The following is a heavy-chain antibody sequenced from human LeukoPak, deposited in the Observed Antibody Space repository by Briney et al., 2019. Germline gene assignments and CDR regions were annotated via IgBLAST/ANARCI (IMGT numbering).Heavy chain of an antibody. CDR3: ATDLPYYYGSGSYAI. CDR1: GYTLTELS. D-gene: IGHD3-10*01. Sequence: ASVKVSCKVSGYTLTELSTHWVRQAPGKGLEWMGGFDPEDGETIYAQKFQGRVTVTEDTSTDTAYMELSSLRSEDTAVYYCATDLPYYYGSGSYAIWGQGTLVTVSS. V-gene: IGHV1-24*01. CDR2: FDPEDGET. J-gene: IGHJ4*02.